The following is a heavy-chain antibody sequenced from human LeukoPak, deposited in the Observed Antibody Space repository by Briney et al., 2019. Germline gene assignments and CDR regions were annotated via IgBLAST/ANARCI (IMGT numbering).Heavy chain of an antibody. V-gene: IGHV1-8*03. D-gene: IGHD6-19*01. Sequence: ASVKVSCKASGYTFTSYDSNWLRQATGQGLKWMGLINPNSGNTGYAQKFQRSVNITVTISISTAYMQLSSLRSEDTAVYYCARGGYSSGWYYYYYMDVWGKGTTVIVSS. CDR2: INPNSGNT. CDR3: ARGGYSSGWYYYYYMDV. CDR1: GYTFTSYD. J-gene: IGHJ6*03.